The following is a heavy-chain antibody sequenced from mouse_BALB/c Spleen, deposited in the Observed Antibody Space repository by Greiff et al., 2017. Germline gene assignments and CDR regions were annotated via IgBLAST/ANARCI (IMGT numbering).Heavy chain of an antibody. J-gene: IGHJ4*01. V-gene: IGHV1-80*01. Sequence: QVQLKQSGAELVRPGSSVKISCKASGYAFSSYWMNWVKQRPGQGLEWIGQIYPGDGDTNYNGKFKGKATLTADKSSSTAYMQLSSLTSEDSAVYFCARGVYYYGSSYGNAMDCWGQGTSVTVAS. CDR3: ARGVYYYGSSYGNAMDC. CDR2: IYPGDGDT. CDR1: GYAFSSYW. D-gene: IGHD1-1*01.